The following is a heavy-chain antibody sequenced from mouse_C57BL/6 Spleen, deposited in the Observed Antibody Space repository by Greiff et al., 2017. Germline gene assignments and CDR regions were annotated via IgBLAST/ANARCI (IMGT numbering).Heavy chain of an antibody. J-gene: IGHJ2*01. CDR1: GYTFTSYW. CDR3: AIFRGQVYYFDY. D-gene: IGHD3-3*01. Sequence: QVQLQQPGAELVKPGASVTVYCKASGYTFTSYWMHWVKQRPGQGLEWIGRLHPSDSATNYNQKFKGNATLTVVKSSSAAYMQLSRLTSEDSAVYYCAIFRGQVYYFDYWGQGTTLTVSS. CDR2: LHPSDSAT. V-gene: IGHV1-74*01.